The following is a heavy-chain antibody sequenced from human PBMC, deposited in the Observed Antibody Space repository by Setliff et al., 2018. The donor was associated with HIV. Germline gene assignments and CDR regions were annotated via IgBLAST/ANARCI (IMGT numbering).Heavy chain of an antibody. D-gene: IGHD4-17*01. Sequence: LTCTVSDASISTSNFLWGWIRQSPGKGLEWIGSSYYSSRTYYNPSLKNRVTISADTSKNHLSLKLTSLTAADTAVYYCGRLETGPATSAYGPFNSWGQGKMVTVS. CDR3: GRLETGPATSAYGPFNS. CDR2: SYYSSRT. J-gene: IGHJ4*02. CDR1: DASISTSNFL. V-gene: IGHV4-39*02.